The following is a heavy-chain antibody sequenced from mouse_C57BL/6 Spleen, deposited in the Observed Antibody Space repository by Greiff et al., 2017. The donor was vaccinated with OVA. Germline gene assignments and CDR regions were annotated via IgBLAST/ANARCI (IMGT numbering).Heavy chain of an antibody. V-gene: IGHV5-4*01. CDR1: GFTFSSYA. Sequence: VQLKESGGGLVKPGGSLKLSCAASGFTFSSYAMSWVRQTPEKRLEWVATISDGGSYTYYPDNVKGRFTISRDNAKNNLYLQMSHLKSEDTAMYYCARDLYGFDDWGQGTTLTVSS. CDR3: ARDLYGFDD. J-gene: IGHJ2*01. CDR2: ISDGGSYT. D-gene: IGHD1-1*01.